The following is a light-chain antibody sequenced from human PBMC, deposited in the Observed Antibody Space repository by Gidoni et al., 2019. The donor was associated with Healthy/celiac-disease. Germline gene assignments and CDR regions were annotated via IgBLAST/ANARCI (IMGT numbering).Light chain of an antibody. CDR1: QGISSY. V-gene: IGKV1-8*01. CDR2: AAS. CDR3: QQYYSYPLT. J-gene: IGKJ4*01. Sequence: AIRMTQSPSSFSASTGDRVTITCRASQGISSYLAWYQKNPGKAPKLLIYAASTLQSGVPSRFSGSGSGTDFTLTISCLQSEDFATYYCQQYYSYPLTFGGGTKVEIK.